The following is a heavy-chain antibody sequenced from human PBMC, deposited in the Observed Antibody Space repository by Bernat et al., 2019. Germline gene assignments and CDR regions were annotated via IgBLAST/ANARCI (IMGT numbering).Heavy chain of an antibody. Sequence: EVQLVESGGGLVQPGGSLRLSCAASGFTFSSYWMSWVRQAPGKGLEWVANIKQDGSEKSYVDSVKGRFTISRDNAKNSLYLQMNSLRAEDTAVYYCARQGPWLPSGGDAFDIWGQGTMVTVSS. J-gene: IGHJ3*02. CDR2: IKQDGSEK. CDR1: GFTFSSYW. V-gene: IGHV3-7*01. CDR3: ARQGPWLPSGGDAFDI. D-gene: IGHD2-15*01.